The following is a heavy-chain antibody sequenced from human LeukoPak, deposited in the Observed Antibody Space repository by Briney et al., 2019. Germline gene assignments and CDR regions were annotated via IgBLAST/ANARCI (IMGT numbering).Heavy chain of an antibody. CDR2: IYYSGST. D-gene: IGHD4-17*01. CDR1: GGSISSYY. V-gene: IGHV4-59*01. CDR3: ARDRTTVTKKGNWFDH. J-gene: IGHJ5*02. Sequence: SETLSLTCTVSGGSISSYYWSWIRQPPGKGVEWIGYIYYSGSTNYNPSLKSRVTISVDTSKNQFSLKLSSVTAADTAVYYCARDRTTVTKKGNWFDHWGQGTLVTVSS.